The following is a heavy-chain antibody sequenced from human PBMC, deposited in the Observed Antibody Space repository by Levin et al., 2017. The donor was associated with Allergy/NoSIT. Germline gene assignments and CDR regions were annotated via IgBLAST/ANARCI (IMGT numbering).Heavy chain of an antibody. CDR2: ISSSSSYI. V-gene: IGHV3-21*01. CDR3: ASGVPEGAVAGQRRAFDI. Sequence: GGSLRLSCAASGFTFSSYSMNWVRQAPGKGLEWVSSISSSSSYIYYADSVKGRFTISRDNAKNSLYLQMNSLRAEDTAVYYCASGVPEGAVAGQRRAFDIWGQGTMVTVSS. J-gene: IGHJ3*02. D-gene: IGHD6-19*01. CDR1: GFTFSSYS.